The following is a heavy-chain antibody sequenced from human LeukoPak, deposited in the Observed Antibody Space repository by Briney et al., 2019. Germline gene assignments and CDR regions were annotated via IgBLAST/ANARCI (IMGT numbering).Heavy chain of an antibody. D-gene: IGHD3-10*01. CDR2: INSDGSSS. J-gene: IGHJ4*02. CDR1: GFAFSRYW. V-gene: IGHV3-74*03. CDR3: ARDPLTYGSGRYYQAFDY. Sequence: PGGSLRLSCAASGFAFSRYWMHWVRQTPGKGLVWVSRINSDGSSSTHADSVEGRFTISRDNSKNTLYLQMNSLRAEDTAVYYCARDPLTYGSGRYYQAFDYWGRGTLVTVSS.